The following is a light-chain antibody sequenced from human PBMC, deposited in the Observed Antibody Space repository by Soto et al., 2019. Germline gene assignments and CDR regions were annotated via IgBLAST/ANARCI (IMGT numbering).Light chain of an antibody. CDR3: QQYNNLPLFT. CDR2: GAS. J-gene: IGKJ3*01. CDR1: QSVSSN. Sequence: EIVMTQSPATLSVSPGERATLSCRASQSVSSNLAWYQQKPGQAPRLLIYGASTRATDIPGRFSGSGSGTEFTLTISSLQSEDFAVYYCQQYNNLPLFTFGPGTKVDIK. V-gene: IGKV3-15*01.